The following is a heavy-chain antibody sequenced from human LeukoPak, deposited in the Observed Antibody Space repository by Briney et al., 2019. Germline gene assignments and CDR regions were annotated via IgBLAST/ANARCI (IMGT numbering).Heavy chain of an antibody. V-gene: IGHV3-9*01. Sequence: GGSLRLSCAASGFTFDDYAMHWVRQAPGKGLEWVSGISWNSGSIGYADSVKGRFTISRDNAKNSLYLQMNSLRAEDTALYYCAKNIGGYWGQGTLVTVSS. D-gene: IGHD3-10*01. CDR3: AKNIGGY. CDR1: GFTFDDYA. CDR2: ISWNSGSI. J-gene: IGHJ4*02.